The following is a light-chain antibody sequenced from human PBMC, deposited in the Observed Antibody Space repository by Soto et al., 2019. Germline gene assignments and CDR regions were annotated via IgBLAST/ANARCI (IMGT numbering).Light chain of an antibody. J-gene: IGKJ2*01. CDR2: GAS. Sequence: EIVMTQSPATLSVSPGERATLSCRASQSVSSNLAWYQQKPGQAPRLLIYGASTRATGIPARFSGSGSGTEFTLTISSLQSDDFAFYYCQQYNNWPPVTFGQWTKLEIK. V-gene: IGKV3-15*01. CDR1: QSVSSN. CDR3: QQYNNWPPVT.